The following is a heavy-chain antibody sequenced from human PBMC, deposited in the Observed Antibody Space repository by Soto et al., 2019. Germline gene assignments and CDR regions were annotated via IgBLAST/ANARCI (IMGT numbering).Heavy chain of an antibody. CDR2: INPNSGGT. D-gene: IGHD6-19*01. CDR1: GYTFTGYY. J-gene: IGHJ6*02. V-gene: IGHV1-2*02. CDR3: AREGIAVAGRSSYYGMDV. Sequence: ASLKVSCKASGYTFTGYYMHWVRQAPGQGLEWMGWINPNSGGTNYAQKFQGRVTMTRDTSISTAYMELSRLRSDDTAVYYCAREGIAVAGRSSYYGMDVWGHGTTVTVSS.